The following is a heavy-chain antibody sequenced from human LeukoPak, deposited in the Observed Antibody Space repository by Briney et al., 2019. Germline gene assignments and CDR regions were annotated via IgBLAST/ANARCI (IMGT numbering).Heavy chain of an antibody. J-gene: IGHJ4*02. Sequence: SETLSLTCAVYGGSFSGYYWSWIRQPPGKGLEWIGEINHSGSTNYNPSLKSRVTISVDMSKNQFSLKLSSVTAADTAVYYCARDYQGGYGDKTVDYWGQGTLVTVSS. D-gene: IGHD5-18*01. V-gene: IGHV4-34*01. CDR3: ARDYQGGYGDKTVDY. CDR2: INHSGST. CDR1: GGSFSGYY.